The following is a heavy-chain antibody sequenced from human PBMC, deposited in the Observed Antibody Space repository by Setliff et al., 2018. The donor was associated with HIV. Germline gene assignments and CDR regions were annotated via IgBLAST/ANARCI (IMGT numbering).Heavy chain of an antibody. D-gene: IGHD1-26*01. J-gene: IGHJ3*01. CDR3: ARDRVVGATLDPLDL. CDR2: ISYSGSAI. V-gene: IGHV3-48*03. Sequence: GSLSLSCTASGFTFINYEMNWVRQAPGKGLEWVAYISYSGSAIHYADSVKGRFTISRDNAKNSLYLQMNSLRAEDTAVYYCARDRVVGATLDPLDLWGQGTMVTVSS. CDR1: GFTFINYE.